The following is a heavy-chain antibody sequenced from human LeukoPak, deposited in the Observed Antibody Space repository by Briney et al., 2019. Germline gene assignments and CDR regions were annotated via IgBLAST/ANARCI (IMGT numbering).Heavy chain of an antibody. CDR2: ISGSGGST. V-gene: IGHV3-23*01. Sequence: GGSLRLXXAASGFXFSSYAMSWVRRAPGKGLEWVSAISGSGGSTYYADSVKGRFTISRDNSKNTLYLQMNSLRAEDTAVYYCAKAPYSGSYYIAFDIWGQGTMVTVSS. CDR3: AKAPYSGSYYIAFDI. D-gene: IGHD1-26*01. CDR1: GFXFSSYA. J-gene: IGHJ3*02.